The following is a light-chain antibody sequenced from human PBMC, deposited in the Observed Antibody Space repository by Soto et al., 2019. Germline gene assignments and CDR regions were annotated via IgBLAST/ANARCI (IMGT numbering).Light chain of an antibody. CDR2: GAS. J-gene: IGKJ1*01. CDR3: QQYNDWPPRT. Sequence: EIVMTQSPATLSVSPGERATLSCRASQSVNSNLAWYQQKPGQAPRLLMYGASTRATGIPGRFSGSGSGTEFTLTISSLQSEDFAVHYCQQYNDWPPRTFGQGTKVDIK. CDR1: QSVNSN. V-gene: IGKV3-15*01.